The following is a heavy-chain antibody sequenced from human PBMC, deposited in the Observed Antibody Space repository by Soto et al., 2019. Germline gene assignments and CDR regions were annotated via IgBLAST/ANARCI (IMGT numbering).Heavy chain of an antibody. J-gene: IGHJ4*02. CDR2: VHYGGDT. Sequence: QLQLQESGPGLVKPSETLSLTCTVSGGSIRGSTYYWAWLRQSPGKGLEWIASVHYGGDTYYSPSXXXRVTISVDTAXXQXSXXVYSMTAADTAVYYCARWDSGVNCISTTCYATFDYWGQGTLVTVSS. CDR3: ARWDSGVNCISTTCYATFDY. CDR1: GGSIRGSTYY. V-gene: IGHV4-39*01. D-gene: IGHD2-2*01.